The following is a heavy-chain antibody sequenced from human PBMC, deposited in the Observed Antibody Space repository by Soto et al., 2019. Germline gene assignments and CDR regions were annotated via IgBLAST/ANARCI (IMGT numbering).Heavy chain of an antibody. J-gene: IGHJ4*01. CDR2: VSAYNGER. D-gene: IGHD6-6*01. CDR3: SRGTSIPASGDY. Sequence: QVQLVQSGAEVKKPGASVKVSCKASGYTFTNYGINWVRQAPGQGLEWLGWVSAYNGERRYAQRVQARVIMTTDTSTTTAYMELRSRRSDYTAVYYCSRGTSIPASGDYWGQGTLVTVSS. V-gene: IGHV1-18*01. CDR1: GYTFTNYG.